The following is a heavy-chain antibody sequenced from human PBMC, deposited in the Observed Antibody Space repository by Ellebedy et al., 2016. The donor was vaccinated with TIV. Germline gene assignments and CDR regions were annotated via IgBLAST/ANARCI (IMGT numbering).Heavy chain of an antibody. CDR2: IDPSDSYT. Sequence: PGGSLRLSCKASGYNFTSYWISWVRQMPGEGLEWMGRIDPSDSYTNYSPSFQGHVTISVDKSISIAYLQWSTLKASDTAMYYCARLPISGVWWFDPWGQGTLVTVSS. J-gene: IGHJ5*02. V-gene: IGHV5-10-1*01. CDR1: GYNFTSYW. D-gene: IGHD7-27*01. CDR3: ARLPISGVWWFDP.